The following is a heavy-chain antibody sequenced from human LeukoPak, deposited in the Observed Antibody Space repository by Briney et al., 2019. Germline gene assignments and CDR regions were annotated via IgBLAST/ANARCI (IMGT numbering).Heavy chain of an antibody. J-gene: IGHJ5*02. Sequence: SETQSLTCGVWCGFFSGCYCSWLRQPPEKGLEGIGKINHSASTNYNPSLKSPVTISVDTSNNHFSLQLSTLTAPDPAVFYCARASYDYVWGSYRRYNWFDPWGQETLVSVSS. CDR2: INHSAST. D-gene: IGHD3-16*02. CDR1: CGFFSGCY. CDR3: ARASYDYVWGSYRRYNWFDP. V-gene: IGHV4-34*01.